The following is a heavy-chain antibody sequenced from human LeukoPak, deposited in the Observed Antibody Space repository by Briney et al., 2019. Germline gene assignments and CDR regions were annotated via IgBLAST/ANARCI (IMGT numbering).Heavy chain of an antibody. J-gene: IGHJ4*02. D-gene: IGHD6-19*01. Sequence: GSLRLSCAASGFTFSTYSMNWVRQAPGKGLEWIGRIYTSGSTNYNPSLKSRVTMSVDTSKNQFSLKLSSVTAADTAVYYCARDRGEWLDPAYFDYWGQGTLVTVSS. V-gene: IGHV4-4*07. CDR3: ARDRGEWLDPAYFDY. CDR1: GFTFSTYS. CDR2: IYTSGST.